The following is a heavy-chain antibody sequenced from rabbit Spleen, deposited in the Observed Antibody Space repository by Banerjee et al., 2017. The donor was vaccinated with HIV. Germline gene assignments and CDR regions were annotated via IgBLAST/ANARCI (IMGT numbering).Heavy chain of an antibody. CDR2: IDSGSSGFT. Sequence: QEQLVESGGGLVQPTGSLTLTCKASGFSVSGDSYMCWVRQAPGKGLEWIACIDSGSSGFTYFANWAKGRFTISKTSSTTVTLQMTSLTAADTATYFCARDTASSFSTYGMDLWGPGTLVTVS. J-gene: IGHJ6*01. D-gene: IGHD8-1*01. CDR3: ARDTASSFSTYGMDL. CDR1: GFSVSGDSY. V-gene: IGHV1S45*01.